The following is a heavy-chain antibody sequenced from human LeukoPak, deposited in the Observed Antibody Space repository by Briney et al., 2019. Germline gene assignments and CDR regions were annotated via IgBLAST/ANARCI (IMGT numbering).Heavy chain of an antibody. CDR3: AKDSGSHYV. CDR2: IGGTGSTT. D-gene: IGHD1-26*01. V-gene: IGHV3-23*01. J-gene: IGHJ4*02. CDR1: GFTFSSSS. Sequence: GGSLRLSCAASGFTFSSSSMSWVRQAPGKGLEWISVIGGTGSTTFYADSVKGRFTLSRDNSKDTLYLQMNSLRAEDTAVYYCAKDSGSHYVWGQGTLVTVSS.